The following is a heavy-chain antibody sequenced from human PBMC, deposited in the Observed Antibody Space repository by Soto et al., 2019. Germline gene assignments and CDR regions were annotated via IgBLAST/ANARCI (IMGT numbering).Heavy chain of an antibody. CDR3: ASYFARYYDILTGYYGGYYFDY. Sequence: QVQLQQWGAGLLKPSETLSLTCAVYGGSFSGYYWSWIRQPPGKGLEWIGEINHSGSTNYNPSLKGRVTISVDTSKNQCSLKLSSVTAADTAVYYCASYFARYYDILTGYYGGYYFDYWGQGTLVTVSS. D-gene: IGHD3-9*01. V-gene: IGHV4-34*01. CDR1: GGSFSGYY. CDR2: INHSGST. J-gene: IGHJ4*02.